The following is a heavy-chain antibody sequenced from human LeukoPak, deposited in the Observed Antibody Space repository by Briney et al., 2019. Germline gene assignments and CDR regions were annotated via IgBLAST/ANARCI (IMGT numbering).Heavy chain of an antibody. Sequence: QPGGSLRLSCAASGFTFSDYYMSWIRQAPGKGLEWVSGISGSGGSTHYADSVKGRLTISRDNSKNTLYLQTNSLRAEDTAVYYCAKGRTGDFDSWGQGTLVTVSS. CDR2: ISGSGGST. CDR1: GFTFSDYY. J-gene: IGHJ4*02. V-gene: IGHV3-23*01. D-gene: IGHD7-27*01. CDR3: AKGRTGDFDS.